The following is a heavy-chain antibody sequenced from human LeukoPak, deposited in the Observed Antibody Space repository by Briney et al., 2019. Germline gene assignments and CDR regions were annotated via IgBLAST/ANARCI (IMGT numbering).Heavy chain of an antibody. Sequence: GGFLRVSCAASGFMFADHGMTWVRQVPGKGLEWVSGINWNGGSTGYVDSVKGRFTISRDNAKNVLFLQMNNLRVEDTAFYYCVRGEWDLRDWGQGTLVIVSS. D-gene: IGHD1-26*01. CDR3: VRGEWDLRD. CDR1: GFMFADHG. CDR2: INWNGGST. V-gene: IGHV3-20*04. J-gene: IGHJ4*02.